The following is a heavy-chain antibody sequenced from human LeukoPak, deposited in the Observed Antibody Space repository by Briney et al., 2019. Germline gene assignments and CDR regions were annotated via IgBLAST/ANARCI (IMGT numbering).Heavy chain of an antibody. CDR1: GCPFASYH. J-gene: IGHJ4*02. Sequence: GGSLRLSCAASGCPFASYHLHWVRQARGKGLQYVSGITPNGGSTYYADSVKGRFTIYRDNSKNTLYLQMASLRVEDTAVYYCFKDRELLYWGQGTLVTVSS. CDR3: FKDRELLY. V-gene: IGHV3-64D*09. CDR2: ITPNGGST. D-gene: IGHD1-26*01.